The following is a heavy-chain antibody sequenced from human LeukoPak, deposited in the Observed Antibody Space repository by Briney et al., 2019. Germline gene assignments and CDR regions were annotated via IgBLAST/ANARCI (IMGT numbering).Heavy chain of an antibody. D-gene: IGHD2-2*01. CDR1: GYTFTGYY. CDR3: ARTPREYQLPSDY. Sequence: GASVKVSCTASGYTFTGYYIHWVRQAPGQGLEWMGWINPNSGGTNYAQKFQGRVTRTRDTSITTAYMDLSRLISDDTAVYYCARTPREYQLPSDYWGQGTLVTVSS. J-gene: IGHJ4*02. V-gene: IGHV1-2*02. CDR2: INPNSGGT.